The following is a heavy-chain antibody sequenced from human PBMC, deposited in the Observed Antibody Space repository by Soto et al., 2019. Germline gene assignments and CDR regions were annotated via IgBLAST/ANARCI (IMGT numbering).Heavy chain of an antibody. J-gene: IGHJ4*02. Sequence: QITLKEPGHTVVKPTQTLTLTCTCSGFSVSASGVGVGWIRQPPGKALEWLALLFWDDDKRYSPSLKSRLTITKDPSKTQVVLTMTNMDPVDTATYYCTHSTRGARCSGGSCYFFDSWGQGTPVTVSS. CDR3: THSTRGARCSGGSCYFFDS. V-gene: IGHV2-5*02. CDR2: LFWDDDK. CDR1: GFSVSASGVG. D-gene: IGHD2-15*01.